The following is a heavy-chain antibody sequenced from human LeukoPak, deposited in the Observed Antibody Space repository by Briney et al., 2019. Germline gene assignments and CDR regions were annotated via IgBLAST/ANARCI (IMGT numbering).Heavy chain of an antibody. Sequence: GDSVKVSCKTSGGTFSSYAISWVRQASGQGLEGMGGIIPIFGTANYAQKFQGRVTVTADESTSTAYMELSRLRSEDTAVYYCARGSLWFGELLYNYYGMDVWGKGTTVTVSS. CDR1: GGTFSSYA. CDR3: ARGSLWFGELLYNYYGMDV. V-gene: IGHV1-69*13. CDR2: IIPIFGTA. J-gene: IGHJ6*04. D-gene: IGHD3-10*01.